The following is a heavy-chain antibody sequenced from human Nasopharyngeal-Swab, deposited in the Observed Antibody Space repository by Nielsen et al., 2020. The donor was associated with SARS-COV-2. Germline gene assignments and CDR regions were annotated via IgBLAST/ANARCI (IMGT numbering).Heavy chain of an antibody. CDR2: ISYDGSNK. CDR3: AKDFRSGWTSYYYYYMDV. Sequence: GESLKISCAASGFTFSSYGMHWVRQAPGKGLEWVAVISYDGSNKYYADSVKGRFTISRDNSKNTLYLQMNSLRAEDTAVYYYAKDFRSGWTSYYYYYMDVWGKGTTVTVSS. D-gene: IGHD6-19*01. J-gene: IGHJ6*03. V-gene: IGHV3-30*18. CDR1: GFTFSSYG.